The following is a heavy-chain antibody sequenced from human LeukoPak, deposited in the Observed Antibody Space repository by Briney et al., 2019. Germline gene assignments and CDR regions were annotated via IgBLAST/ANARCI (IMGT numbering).Heavy chain of an antibody. CDR2: IYYSGST. D-gene: IGHD3-10*01. CDR1: GGSISSGGYS. CDR3: ARAVGSGSFQTYYYMDV. V-gene: IGHV4-30-4*07. J-gene: IGHJ6*03. Sequence: PSETLSLTCAVSGGSISSGGYSWSWIRQPPGKGLEWIGYIYYSGSTYYNPSLKSRVTISVDTSKNQFSLKLSSVTAADTAVYYCARAVGSGSFQTYYYMDVWGKGTTVTISS.